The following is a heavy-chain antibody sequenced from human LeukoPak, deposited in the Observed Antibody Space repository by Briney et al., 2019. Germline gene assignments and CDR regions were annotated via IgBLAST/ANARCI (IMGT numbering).Heavy chain of an antibody. V-gene: IGHV1-2*02. J-gene: IGHJ5*02. Sequence: GASVKVSCKASGYSFTDYYIHWVRQAPGQGLEWMGWINPNSGGANPAQKFQGRVTMTRDTSISTAYMEMSRLRSDDTAVYYCVRVVQFLYYYNSGSAVGWFDPWGQGSLVTVSS. CDR1: GYSFTDYY. CDR3: VRVVQFLYYYNSGSAVGWFDP. D-gene: IGHD3-10*01. CDR2: INPNSGGA.